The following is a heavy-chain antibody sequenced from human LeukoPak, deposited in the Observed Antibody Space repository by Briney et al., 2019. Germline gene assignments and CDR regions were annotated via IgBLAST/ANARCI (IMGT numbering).Heavy chain of an antibody. D-gene: IGHD1-26*01. CDR1: GYTFTGYY. Sequence: ASVKVSCKASGYTFTGYYIHWVRQAPGQGLEWMGWINPNSDGTDYAQKFQGRVTMTSDASINTAYMELSRLTSDDTAMYYCARGGTWWEQRRYFDFWGQGTLATVSS. CDR2: INPNSDGT. V-gene: IGHV1-2*02. CDR3: ARGGTWWEQRRYFDF. J-gene: IGHJ4*02.